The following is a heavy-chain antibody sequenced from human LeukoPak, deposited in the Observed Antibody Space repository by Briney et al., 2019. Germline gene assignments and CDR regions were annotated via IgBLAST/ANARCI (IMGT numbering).Heavy chain of an antibody. V-gene: IGHV3-11*01. CDR2: ISSSGGDR. CDR1: GFTFSDYW. D-gene: IGHD7-27*01. CDR3: AREYWGSFDY. J-gene: IGHJ4*02. Sequence: GRSLRLSCAASGFTFSDYWMSWIRQAPGKGLEWVSYISSSGGDRPYADSVKGRFTISRDNAKNSLYLQMNSLRAEDTAVHYCAREYWGSFDYCGQGTLVTVSS.